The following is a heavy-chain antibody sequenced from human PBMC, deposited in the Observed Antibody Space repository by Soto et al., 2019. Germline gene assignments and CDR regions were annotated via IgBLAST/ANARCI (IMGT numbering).Heavy chain of an antibody. CDR1: GGSISSYY. Sequence: SETLSLTCTVSGGSISSYYWSWIRQPPGKGLEWIGYIYYSGSTNYNPSLKSRVTISVDTSKNQFSLKLSSVTAADTAVYYCASRRTGSGYETYYFDYWGQGTLVTVSS. CDR3: ASRRTGSGYETYYFDY. D-gene: IGHD5-12*01. CDR2: IYYSGST. V-gene: IGHV4-59*12. J-gene: IGHJ4*02.